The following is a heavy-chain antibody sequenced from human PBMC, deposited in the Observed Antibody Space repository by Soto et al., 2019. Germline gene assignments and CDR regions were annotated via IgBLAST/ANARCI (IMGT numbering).Heavy chain of an antibody. J-gene: IGHJ6*02. CDR3: ARADTYYDILTGYYSYYYYGMDV. D-gene: IGHD3-9*01. CDR2: IIPILGIA. V-gene: IGHV1-69*02. Sequence: QVQLVQSGAEVKKPGSSVKVSCKASGGTFSSYTISWVRQAPGQGLEWMGRIIPILGIANYAQKFQGRVTITADKSTSTAYMELSSLRSEDTAVYYCARADTYYDILTGYYSYYYYGMDVWGQGTTVTVSS. CDR1: GGTFSSYT.